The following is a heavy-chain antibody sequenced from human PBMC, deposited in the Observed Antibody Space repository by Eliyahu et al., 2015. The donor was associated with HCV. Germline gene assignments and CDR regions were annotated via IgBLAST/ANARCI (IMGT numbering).Heavy chain of an antibody. V-gene: IGHV4-4*07. CDR1: GXSXSSXY. J-gene: IGHJ4*02. Sequence: QVQLQESGPGLVKPSEXXSXTCSVXGXSXSSXYWNWXRQPAGKGLEWIGRIYISGGTNYXPSLKSRVTMSADTSKNQFSLNLRSVTAADTAVYYCARGDYGTSPYFLDYWGQGTLVTVSS. D-gene: IGHD3-16*01. CDR3: ARGDYGTSPYFLDY. CDR2: IYISGGT.